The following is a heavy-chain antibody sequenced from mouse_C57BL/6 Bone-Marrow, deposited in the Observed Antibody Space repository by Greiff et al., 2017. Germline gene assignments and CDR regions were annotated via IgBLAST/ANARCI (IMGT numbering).Heavy chain of an antibody. CDR3: GIEEYYYGSRYYFDY. D-gene: IGHD1-1*01. CDR2: IHPSDSDT. V-gene: IGHV1-74*01. J-gene: IGHJ2*01. Sequence: QVQLQQPGAELVKPGASVKVSCKASGYTFTSYWMHWVNQRPGQGLEWIGRIHPSDSDTNYKQKSKGKGPLTVDKSSSTAYMQISSLTSEDSAVYYCGIEEYYYGSRYYFDYWGQGTTLTVSS. CDR1: GYTFTSYW.